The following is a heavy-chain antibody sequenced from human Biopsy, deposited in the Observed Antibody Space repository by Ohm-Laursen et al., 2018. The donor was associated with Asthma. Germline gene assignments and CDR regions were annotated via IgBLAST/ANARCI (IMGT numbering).Heavy chain of an antibody. V-gene: IGHV1-69*13. Sequence: SVKVSCKAPGGTFSNFAISWVRQAPGQGLEWLGGIMTVFGTTNSAQKFQGRVTITADESTTTAYMEVTSLRSEDTAIYYCARCQVGYSSGWSLLLKKIYYSGMDVWGQGTAVTVSS. CDR1: GGTFSNFA. D-gene: IGHD6-19*01. CDR3: ARCQVGYSSGWSLLLKKIYYSGMDV. J-gene: IGHJ6*02. CDR2: IMTVFGTT.